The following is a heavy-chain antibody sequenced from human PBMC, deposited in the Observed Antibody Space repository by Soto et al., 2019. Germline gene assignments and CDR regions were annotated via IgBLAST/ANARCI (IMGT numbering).Heavy chain of an antibody. V-gene: IGHV3-30*03. Sequence: GGSLRLCCAASGLTFCSYGMHWVRQAPGKGLEWVAVISYDGSNKYYADSVKGRFTISRDNSKNTLYLQMNSLRAEDTAVYYCARGEYYDFWSGPYFDYWGQGTLVTVSS. CDR3: ARGEYYDFWSGPYFDY. J-gene: IGHJ4*02. CDR2: ISYDGSNK. CDR1: GLTFCSYG. D-gene: IGHD3-3*01.